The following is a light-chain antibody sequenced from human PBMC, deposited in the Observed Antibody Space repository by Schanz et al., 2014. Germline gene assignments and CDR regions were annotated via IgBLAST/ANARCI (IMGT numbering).Light chain of an antibody. CDR1: ISDVGIFNY. Sequence: QSALTQPASVSGSPGQSITISCAGTISDVGIFNYVSWYQQHPGKAPKLMIFDVNNRPSGVSNRFSGSKSGNTASLTISGLQAEDEADYYCSSYTSTTLVFGGGTQLTVL. CDR3: SSYTSTTLV. J-gene: IGLJ3*02. V-gene: IGLV2-14*03. CDR2: DVN.